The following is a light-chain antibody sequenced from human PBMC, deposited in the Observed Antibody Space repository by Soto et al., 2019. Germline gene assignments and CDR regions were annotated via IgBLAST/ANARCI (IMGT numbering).Light chain of an antibody. J-gene: IGKJ1*01. CDR1: QSVSSSY. CDR3: QQYGSSPWT. Sequence: EIVLTQSPVTLSLSPGERATLSCRASQSVSSSYLAWYQQKPGQAPRLLIYGASSRATGIPDRFSGSGSGTDFNLTISRLEPEDFAVYYCQQYGSSPWTFGQGTKVDIK. CDR2: GAS. V-gene: IGKV3-20*01.